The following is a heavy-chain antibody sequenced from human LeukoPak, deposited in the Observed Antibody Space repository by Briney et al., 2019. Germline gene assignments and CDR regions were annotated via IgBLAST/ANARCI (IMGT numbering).Heavy chain of an antibody. Sequence: ASVKVSCKASGYTFTDNYMHWVRQAPGQGLEWMGIINPSGGSTSYAQKFQSRVTMTRDTSTSTVYMELSSLRSEDTAVYYCARGPWYSSGKGWFDPWGQGTLVTVSS. D-gene: IGHD6-19*01. CDR2: INPSGGST. J-gene: IGHJ5*02. CDR1: GYTFTDNY. CDR3: ARGPWYSSGKGWFDP. V-gene: IGHV1-46*01.